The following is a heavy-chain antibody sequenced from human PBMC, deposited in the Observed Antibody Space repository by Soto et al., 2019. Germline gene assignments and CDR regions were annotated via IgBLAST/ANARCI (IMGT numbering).Heavy chain of an antibody. CDR3: ARGLTEWSNDY. V-gene: IGHV4-31*03. Sequence: TRSLTCTVSGESINSGAYDWTWIRQLPGKGLEWIGCIYTDGGTDYSPSLKNRVTMSMDKSKNHFSLRLTSVTAADTATYFCARGLTEWSNDYWGHGTLVTLSS. J-gene: IGHJ4*01. CDR1: GESINSGAYD. CDR2: IYTDGGT. D-gene: IGHD3-3*01.